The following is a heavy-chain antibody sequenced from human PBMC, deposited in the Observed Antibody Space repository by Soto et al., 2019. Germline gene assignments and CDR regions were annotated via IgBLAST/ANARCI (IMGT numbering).Heavy chain of an antibody. V-gene: IGHV1-69*01. J-gene: IGHJ6*02. Sequence: QVQLVQSGAEVKKPGSSVKVSCKASGGTFSSYAISWVRQAPGQGLEWMGGIIPIFGTANYAQKFQGRVTITADESTSTAYMELSSLRSEDTAVYYCARVEAGYSYGSYYGMDVWGQGTTVTVSS. D-gene: IGHD5-18*01. CDR3: ARVEAGYSYGSYYGMDV. CDR1: GGTFSSYA. CDR2: IIPIFGTA.